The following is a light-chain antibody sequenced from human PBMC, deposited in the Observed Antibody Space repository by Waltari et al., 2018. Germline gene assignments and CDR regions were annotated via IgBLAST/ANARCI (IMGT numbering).Light chain of an antibody. CDR1: QSVGSS. Sequence: EIVMTQSPAILSVSPGEGATLSCRASQSVGSSLAWYQQKPGQAPRLLIFGASTRATGIPARFSGSGSGTEFTLSITSLQSEDSALYFCQHYNKQPLTFGGGTKVEIK. CDR2: GAS. J-gene: IGKJ4*01. CDR3: QHYNKQPLT. V-gene: IGKV3-15*01.